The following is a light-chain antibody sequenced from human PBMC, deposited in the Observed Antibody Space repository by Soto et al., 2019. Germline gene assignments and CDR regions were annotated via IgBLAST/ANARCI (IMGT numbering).Light chain of an antibody. V-gene: IGKV3-20*01. CDR1: QSINNNY. J-gene: IGKJ1*01. CDR2: GAA. Sequence: EIVLTQSPGTLSLSPGERATLSCRASQSINNNYLAWYQQKRGQAPRLLIYGAAGRATSITDRFSGSGSGTDITLTISRLEPEDFAVYYCQQYGGSPRTFGQETKVEIK. CDR3: QQYGGSPRT.